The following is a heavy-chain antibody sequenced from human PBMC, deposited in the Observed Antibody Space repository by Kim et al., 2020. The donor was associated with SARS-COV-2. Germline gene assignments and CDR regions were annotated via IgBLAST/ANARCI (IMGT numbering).Heavy chain of an antibody. CDR2: IKQDGSEK. D-gene: IGHD3-16*01. CDR3: ARELMMGRALYYYYYGMDV. V-gene: IGHV3-7*03. Sequence: GGSLRLSCAASGFTFSSYWMSWVRQAPGKGLEWVANIKQDGSEKYYVDSVKGRFTISRDNAKNSLYLQMNSLRAEDTAVYYCARELMMGRALYYYYYGMDVWGQGTTVTVSS. J-gene: IGHJ6*02. CDR1: GFTFSSYW.